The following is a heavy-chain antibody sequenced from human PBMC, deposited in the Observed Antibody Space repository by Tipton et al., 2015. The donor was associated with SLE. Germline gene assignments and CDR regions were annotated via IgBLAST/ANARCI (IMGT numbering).Heavy chain of an antibody. CDR2: ISTYNGNT. V-gene: IGHV1-18*01. CDR3: ARVRVDTAMGVFDF. D-gene: IGHD5-18*01. CDR1: GYTFTTYG. J-gene: IGHJ4*02. Sequence: QSGPEVKKPGASVRVSCKASGYTFTTYGISWVRQAPGQGLEWMGWISTYNGNTNYAQKLQGRVTMTSDTSTSTAYMELRSLRSDDTAIYYCARVRVDTAMGVFDFWGQGTLVTASS.